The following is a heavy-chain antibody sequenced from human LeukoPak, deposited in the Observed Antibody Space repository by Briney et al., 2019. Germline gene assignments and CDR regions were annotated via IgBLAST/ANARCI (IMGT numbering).Heavy chain of an antibody. CDR1: GFTFSSYA. Sequence: GGSLRLSCAASGFTFSSYAMSWVRQAPGKGLEWVSAISGSGGSTYYADSVKGQFTISRDNSKNTLYLQMNSLRAEDTAVYYCAKLYDSSGYYEYYFDYWGQGTLVTVSS. J-gene: IGHJ4*02. V-gene: IGHV3-23*01. CDR3: AKLYDSSGYYEYYFDY. CDR2: ISGSGGST. D-gene: IGHD3-22*01.